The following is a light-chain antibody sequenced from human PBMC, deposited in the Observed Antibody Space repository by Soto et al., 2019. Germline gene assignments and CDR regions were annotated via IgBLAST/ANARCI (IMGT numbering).Light chain of an antibody. CDR3: QQYNNWPRT. J-gene: IGKJ1*01. CDR1: QSVSSN. Sequence: EIVMTQSPASLSVSPGERATVSCRASQSVSSNLAWYQQKRGQAPRLLIYGASTRATGIPARFSGSGSGTELTLTISSLQSEDFAVYYSQQYNNWPRTFGQGTKVEIK. V-gene: IGKV3-15*01. CDR2: GAS.